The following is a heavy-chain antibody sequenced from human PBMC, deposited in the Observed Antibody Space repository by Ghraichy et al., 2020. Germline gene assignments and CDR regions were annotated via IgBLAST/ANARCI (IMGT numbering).Heavy chain of an antibody. V-gene: IGHV3-23*01. CDR1: GYTFSTYA. D-gene: IGHD3-22*01. CDR3: AKGHSNYYDSNTYYFDD. J-gene: IGHJ4*02. CDR2: LSGSGART. Sequence: GGSLRLSCAACGYTFSTYAMSWVGQALGTGQELVSGLSGSGARTYYADSLKGRFTISRDNSKNTLYLQMNSLRAEDTAVYYCAKGHSNYYDSNTYYFDDWGQGTLVTVSP.